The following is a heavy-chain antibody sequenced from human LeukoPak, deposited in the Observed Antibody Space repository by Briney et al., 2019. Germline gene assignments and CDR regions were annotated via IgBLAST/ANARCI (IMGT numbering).Heavy chain of an antibody. D-gene: IGHD5-18*01. CDR2: IYWDDDK. Sequence: SGPTLVNPTQTLTLTRTFSGFSLSTSGVGVGWIRQPPGKALEWLALIYWDDDKRYSPSLKSRLSITKDTSKNQVVLTMTNMDPVDTATYYCAHSEDTALVHDAFDIWGQGTMVTVSS. CDR1: GFSLSTSGVG. J-gene: IGHJ3*02. V-gene: IGHV2-5*02. CDR3: AHSEDTALVHDAFDI.